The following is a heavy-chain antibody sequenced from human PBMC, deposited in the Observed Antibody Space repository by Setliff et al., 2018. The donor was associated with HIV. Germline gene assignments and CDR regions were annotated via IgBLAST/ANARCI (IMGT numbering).Heavy chain of an antibody. J-gene: IGHJ4*02. CDR3: ARFDHACIDY. Sequence: SETLSLTCTVSGGSISSGNYYWNWIRQHPGKGLEWIGYIYYSGATYYNPSLKSRVTLSIDTSKNQFSLNLSSVTAADTAVYYCARFDHACIDYWGQGTLVTVSS. CDR2: IYYSGAT. CDR1: GGSISSGNYY. V-gene: IGHV4-31*03. D-gene: IGHD2-2*01.